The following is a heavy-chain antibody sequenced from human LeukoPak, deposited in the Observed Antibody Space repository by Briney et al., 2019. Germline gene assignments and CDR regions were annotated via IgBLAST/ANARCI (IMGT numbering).Heavy chain of an antibody. V-gene: IGHV4-38-2*01. J-gene: IGHJ4*02. D-gene: IGHD6-13*01. Sequence: PSETLSLTCGVSGYSISSGYYWGWFRQPPGRGLGGFGGSFHSGGTSYNPSLKSRVTISVDTSKNQFSLKLSSVTAADTAVYYCARLAAAELYYFDYWGQGTLVTVSS. CDR3: ARLAAAELYYFDY. CDR2: SFHSGGT. CDR1: GYSISSGYY.